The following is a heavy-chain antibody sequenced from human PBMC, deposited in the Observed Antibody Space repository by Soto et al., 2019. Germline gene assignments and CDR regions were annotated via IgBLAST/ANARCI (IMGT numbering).Heavy chain of an antibody. CDR1: GFAFSTYG. D-gene: IGHD3-9*01. V-gene: IGHV3-33*08. J-gene: IGHJ4*02. Sequence: QVQLVESGGGVIQPGKSLRLSCSASGFAFSTYGMHWVRQAPGKGLEWVAVIWADGSRQFYGDSVKGRFTISRDNSKNSLYLQMNSLRVVDTAVYYCGGGTGYWGLSEYWGQGTMVTVSS. CDR2: IWADGSRQ. CDR3: GGGTGYWGLSEY.